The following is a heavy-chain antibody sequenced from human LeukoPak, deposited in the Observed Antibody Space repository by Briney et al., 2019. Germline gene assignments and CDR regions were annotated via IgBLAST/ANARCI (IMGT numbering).Heavy chain of an antibody. V-gene: IGHV4-61*02. D-gene: IGHD3-22*01. CDR1: GGSISSATYY. CDR2: IYTSGST. Sequence: SETLSLTCTVSGGSISSATYYWSWIRQPAGKGLEWIGRIYTSGSTNYNPSLKSRVTISVDTSKNQFSLKLSSVTAADTAVYYCAAAYDSSENDAFDIRGQGTMVTVSS. J-gene: IGHJ3*02. CDR3: AAAYDSSENDAFDI.